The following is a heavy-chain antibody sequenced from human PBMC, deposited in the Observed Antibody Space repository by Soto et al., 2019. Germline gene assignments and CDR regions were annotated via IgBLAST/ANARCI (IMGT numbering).Heavy chain of an antibody. D-gene: IGHD3-3*01. Sequence: GPGPVQTSETLSLTCTVSGGSISSGGYYWSWIRQHPGKGLEWIGYIYYSGSTYYNPSLKSRVTISVDTSKNQFSLKLSPVTAADTAVYYCARGSYYDFWSGYSPDYYYYYGMDVWGQGTTVTGSS. J-gene: IGHJ6*02. CDR2: IYYSGST. CDR3: ARGSYYDFWSGYSPDYYYYYGMDV. CDR1: GGSISSGGYY. V-gene: IGHV4-31*03.